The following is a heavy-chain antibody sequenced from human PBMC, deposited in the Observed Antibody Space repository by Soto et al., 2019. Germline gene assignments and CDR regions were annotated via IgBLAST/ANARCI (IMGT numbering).Heavy chain of an antibody. CDR3: ARDEIDSYYYDSSGYSLPDY. J-gene: IGHJ4*02. V-gene: IGHV3-30-3*01. D-gene: IGHD3-22*01. Sequence: GGSLRLSCAASGFTFSSYAMHWVRQAPGKGLEWEAVISYDGSNKYYADSVKGRFTISRDNSKNTLYLQMNSLRAEDTAVYYCARDEIDSYYYDSSGYSLPDYWGQGTLVTVSS. CDR2: ISYDGSNK. CDR1: GFTFSSYA.